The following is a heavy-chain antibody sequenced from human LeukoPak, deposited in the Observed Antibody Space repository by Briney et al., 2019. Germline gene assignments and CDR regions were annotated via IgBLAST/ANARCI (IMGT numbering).Heavy chain of an antibody. Sequence: PGGSLRLSCAASGFTFSNAWMTWVRQAPGKGLEWVGHIKSKTDGGTTDYAAPVKGRFTISGDDSKNTLYLQMNSLKTEDTAVYYCFTWLRTGYYYMDVWGKGTTVTVSS. D-gene: IGHD5-12*01. CDR3: FTWLRTGYYYMDV. CDR1: GFTFSNAW. J-gene: IGHJ6*03. CDR2: IKSKTDGGTT. V-gene: IGHV3-15*01.